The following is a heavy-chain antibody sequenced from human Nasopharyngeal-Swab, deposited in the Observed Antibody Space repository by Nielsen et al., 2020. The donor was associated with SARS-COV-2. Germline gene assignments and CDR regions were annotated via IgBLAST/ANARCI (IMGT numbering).Heavy chain of an antibody. V-gene: IGHV3-7*05. CDR3: AKGRGGRGLGFDY. CDR1: GITFSKYW. J-gene: IGHJ4*02. D-gene: IGHD3-16*01. CDR2: IKDDGSEK. Sequence: GESLKISCAASGITFSKYWMSWVRQAPGRGLEWVANIKDDGSEKYYADSVKGRFIISRDNAKNTLYLQMNSLRAEDTAVYYCAKGRGGRGLGFDYWGQGTLVTVSS.